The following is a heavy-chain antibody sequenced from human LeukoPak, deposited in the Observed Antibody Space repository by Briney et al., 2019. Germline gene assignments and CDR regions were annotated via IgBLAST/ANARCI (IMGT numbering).Heavy chain of an antibody. CDR1: GYTFTVYG. CDR3: AREGSYDSSGYSPYAFDI. D-gene: IGHD3-22*01. CDR2: ISAYNGNT. J-gene: IGHJ3*02. Sequence: ASVKVSCKASGYTFTVYGISWVRQAPGQGLEWMGWISAYNGNTNYAQKFQGRVTMTTATSTSTAYMELRSLRSDDTAVYYCAREGSYDSSGYSPYAFDIWGQGTMVTVSS. V-gene: IGHV1-18*01.